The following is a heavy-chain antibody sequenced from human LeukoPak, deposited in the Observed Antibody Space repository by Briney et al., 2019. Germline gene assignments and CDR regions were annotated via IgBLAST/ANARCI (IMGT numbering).Heavy chain of an antibody. J-gene: IGHJ4*02. CDR2: IYPGDSDT. Sequence: GESLKISCKGSGYSFSTYWIGWVRQMPGKGLEWMGIIYPGDSDTRYSPSFQGQVTISADKSISTAYLQWSSLKASDIAMYYYARLYDFDRSGYYYVGDYWGQGTLVTVSS. V-gene: IGHV5-51*01. D-gene: IGHD3-22*01. CDR3: ARLYDFDRSGYYYVGDY. CDR1: GYSFSTYW.